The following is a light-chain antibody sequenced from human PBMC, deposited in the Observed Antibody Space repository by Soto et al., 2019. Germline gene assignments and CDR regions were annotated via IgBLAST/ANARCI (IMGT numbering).Light chain of an antibody. V-gene: IGLV1-47*01. CDR1: NFNVKKNY. Sequence: QSVLTQPPSLSGTPGQRVTISCSGSNFNVKKNYVYWYQQFAGTSPKLLIYSNNRRPSGVPDRFSGSKSGSSASLAISGLRPEYEADYYCASWDDSLSETVFGGGTQLTVL. CDR3: ASWDDSLSETV. CDR2: SNN. J-gene: IGLJ7*01.